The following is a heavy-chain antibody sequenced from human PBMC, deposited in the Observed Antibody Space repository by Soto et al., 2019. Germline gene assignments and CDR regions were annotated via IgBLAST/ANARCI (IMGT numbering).Heavy chain of an antibody. D-gene: IGHD6-19*01. CDR2: ISGSGGST. J-gene: IGHJ4*02. CDR1: GFTFSSYA. CDR3: ASRSSGWYFDY. Sequence: EVQLLESGGGLVQPGGSLRLSCAASGFTFSSYAMNWVRQGPGKGLEWVSVISGSGGSTYYADSVKGRFTSSRDNSKNTLYLQMNSLRAEDTAVYYCASRSSGWYFDYWGQGTLVTVSS. V-gene: IGHV3-23*01.